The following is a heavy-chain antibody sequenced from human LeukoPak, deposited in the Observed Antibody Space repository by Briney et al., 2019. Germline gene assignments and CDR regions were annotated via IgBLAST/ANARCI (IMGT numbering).Heavy chain of an antibody. J-gene: IGHJ4*02. V-gene: IGHV4-34*01. CDR2: TNHSGST. D-gene: IGHD6-6*01. CDR3: ARSIIAARPTDY. Sequence: SETLSLTCAVYGGSFSGYYWSWIRQPPGKGLEWIGETNHSGSTNYNPSLKSRVTISVDTSKNQFSLKLSSVTAADTAVYYCARSIIAARPTDYWGQGTLVTVSS. CDR1: GGSFSGYY.